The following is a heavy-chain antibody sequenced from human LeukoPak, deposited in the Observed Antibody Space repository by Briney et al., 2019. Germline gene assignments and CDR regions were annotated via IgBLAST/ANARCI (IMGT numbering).Heavy chain of an antibody. D-gene: IGHD3-10*01. Sequence: NPGGSLRLSCAASGFTFSSYAMSWVRQAPGKGLEWVSSISSSSSYIYYADSVKGRFTISRDNAKNSLYLQMNSLRAEDTAVYYCARDLASLVRGVILNFDYWGQGTLVTVSS. V-gene: IGHV3-21*01. J-gene: IGHJ4*02. CDR2: ISSSSSYI. CDR3: ARDLASLVRGVILNFDY. CDR1: GFTFSSYA.